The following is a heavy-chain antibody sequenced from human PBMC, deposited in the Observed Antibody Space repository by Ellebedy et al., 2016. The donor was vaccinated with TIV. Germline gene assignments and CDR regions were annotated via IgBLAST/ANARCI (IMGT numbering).Heavy chain of an antibody. Sequence: AASVKVSCQASGYTFTSYYMHWVRQAPGHGLEWMGIINPSGGSTSSAQKVQGRVTMTRDTSTTTVYMELRSLRSEDTAVYYCARDLSVGTRNYYFGMDVWGQGTTVTVSS. J-gene: IGHJ6*02. V-gene: IGHV1-46*01. CDR1: GYTFTSYY. D-gene: IGHD2-2*01. CDR2: INPSGGST. CDR3: ARDLSVGTRNYYFGMDV.